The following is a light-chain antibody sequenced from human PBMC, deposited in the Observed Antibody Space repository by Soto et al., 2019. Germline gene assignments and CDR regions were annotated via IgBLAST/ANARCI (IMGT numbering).Light chain of an antibody. CDR3: QKYTCAPFT. V-gene: IGKV1-27*01. J-gene: IGKJ3*01. CDR1: QGIDTY. Sequence: DIRMTQSPSSLSAAVGDRVTITCRASQGIDTYLAWYQQKPGKVPKLLIYAASTLESGVPSRFSGSGSGTDFTLTISSLQPEDVETYYWQKYTCAPFTFGPGTKVDIK. CDR2: AAS.